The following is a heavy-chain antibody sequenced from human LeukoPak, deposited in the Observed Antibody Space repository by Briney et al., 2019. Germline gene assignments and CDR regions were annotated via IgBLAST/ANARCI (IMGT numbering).Heavy chain of an antibody. Sequence: GGSLRLSCAASGFTFSNYWMHWVRQAPGKGLVWVSRINSDGSSTSYADSVKGRFTISRDNAKNTLYLQMNSLRAEDTAVYYCARGPSAWTVTPQYGMDVWGQGTTVTVSS. CDR1: GFTFSNYW. V-gene: IGHV3-74*01. D-gene: IGHD4-11*01. CDR3: ARGPSAWTVTPQYGMDV. CDR2: INSDGSST. J-gene: IGHJ6*02.